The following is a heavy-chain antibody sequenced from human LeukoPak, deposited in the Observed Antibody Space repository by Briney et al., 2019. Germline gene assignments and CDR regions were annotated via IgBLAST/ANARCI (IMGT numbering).Heavy chain of an antibody. V-gene: IGHV2-5*01. D-gene: IGHD1-20*01. CDR3: AHAGSYNYYFDY. CDR2: TYWNDDK. Sequence: SGPTLVKPTQTLTLTCTFSGFSLSTSGVVVGWIRQPPGKALEWLALTYWNDDKRYSPSLKSRLTITKDTSKDQVVLTMTNMDPVDTATYYCAHAGSYNYYFDYWGQGTLVTVSS. CDR1: GFSLSTSGVV. J-gene: IGHJ4*02.